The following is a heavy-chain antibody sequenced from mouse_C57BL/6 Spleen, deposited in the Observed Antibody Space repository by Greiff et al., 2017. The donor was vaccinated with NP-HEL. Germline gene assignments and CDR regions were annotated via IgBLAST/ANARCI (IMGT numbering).Heavy chain of an antibody. V-gene: IGHV5-4*01. J-gene: IGHJ3*01. CDR1: GFTFSSYA. CDR2: ISDGGSYT. CDR3: ARDWY. Sequence: EVKLMESGGGLVKPGGSLKLSCAASGFTFSSYAMSWVRQTPEKRLEWVATISDGGSYTYYPDNVKGRFTISRDNAKNNLYLQMSHLKSEDTAMYYCARDWYWGQGTLVTVSA.